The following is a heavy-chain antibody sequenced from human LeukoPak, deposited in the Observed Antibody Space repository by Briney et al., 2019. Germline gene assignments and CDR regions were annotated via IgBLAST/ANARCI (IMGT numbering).Heavy chain of an antibody. Sequence: SETLSLTCTVSGYSISSGYYWGWIRQPPGKGLEWIGSIYHSGSTYYNPSLKSRVTISVDTSKNQFSLKLSSVTAADTAVYYCARNGGYSSGWHNDYWGQGTLVTVSS. D-gene: IGHD6-19*01. CDR2: IYHSGST. V-gene: IGHV4-38-2*02. J-gene: IGHJ4*02. CDR3: ARNGGYSSGWHNDY. CDR1: GYSISSGYY.